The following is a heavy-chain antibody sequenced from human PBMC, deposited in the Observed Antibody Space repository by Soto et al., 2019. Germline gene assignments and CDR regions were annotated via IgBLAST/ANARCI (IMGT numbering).Heavy chain of an antibody. Sequence: EVQLVESGGGLVQPGRSLRLSCAASGFRIDDYAMHWVRQRPGKGLEWVSGVSWNSGSVGYAEPVKGRFSISRDSPKNSLYLHMDSPRPEDTALYYCAKGLGQWLVPGYFDYWGQGILVTVSS. V-gene: IGHV3-9*01. CDR3: AKGLGQWLVPGYFDY. CDR1: GFRIDDYA. J-gene: IGHJ4*02. CDR2: VSWNSGSV. D-gene: IGHD6-19*01.